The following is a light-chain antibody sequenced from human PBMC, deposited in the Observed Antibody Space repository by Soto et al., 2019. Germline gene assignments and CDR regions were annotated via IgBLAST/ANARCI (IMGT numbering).Light chain of an antibody. CDR3: QLYGISVPVT. CDR1: QAVDSKF. Sequence: IVLTQSPGTLSLSPGETATLSCRASQAVDSKFLAWYQQNPGQAPRLIMFGVSGRATGVPARFSGGVSGTDFTLSSMSLEPEDFAVYYCQLYGISVPVTFGQGTRLQI. J-gene: IGKJ5*01. V-gene: IGKV3-20*01. CDR2: GVS.